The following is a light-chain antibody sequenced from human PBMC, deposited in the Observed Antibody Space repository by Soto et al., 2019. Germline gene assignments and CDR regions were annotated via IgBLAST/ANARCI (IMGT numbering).Light chain of an antibody. Sequence: NQATSTVSASLEDRVLITCRASQSITSYLSWYQQQPGKAPKLLIYAASSLQSGVPSRFSGSGSGTDFTLTISSLQPEDFATYYCQQSYSILITFGEGRRLEIK. CDR2: AAS. CDR1: QSITSY. J-gene: IGKJ5*01. CDR3: QQSYSILIT. V-gene: IGKV1-39*01.